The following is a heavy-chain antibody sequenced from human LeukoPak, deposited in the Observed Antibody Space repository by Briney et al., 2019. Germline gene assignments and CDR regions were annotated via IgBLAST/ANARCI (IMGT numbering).Heavy chain of an antibody. J-gene: IGHJ6*02. CDR1: GDSLRTEN. V-gene: IGHV4-59*01. Sequence: SETLSLTCSVSGDSLRTENWSWIRQPPGKGLEWIGYIYKSGSINYNPSLKSRFTISIEKSKNQFSLILSSVTAADTAVYYCARGGPHYGMDVWGQGTTVTVSS. CDR3: ARGGPHYGMDV. D-gene: IGHD1-14*01. CDR2: IYKSGSI.